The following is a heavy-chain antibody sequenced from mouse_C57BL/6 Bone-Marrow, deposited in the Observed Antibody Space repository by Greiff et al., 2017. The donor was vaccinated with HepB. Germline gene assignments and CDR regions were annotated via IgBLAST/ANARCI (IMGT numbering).Heavy chain of an antibody. Sequence: EVQVVESGGGLVKPGGSLKLSCAASGFTFSSYTMSWVRQTPEKRLEWVATISGGGGNTYYPDSVKGRFTISRDNAKNTLYLQMSSLRSEDTALYYCARLRVGYYFDYWGQGTTLTVSS. J-gene: IGHJ2*01. CDR2: ISGGGGNT. D-gene: IGHD1-1*02. CDR3: ARLRVGYYFDY. V-gene: IGHV5-9*01. CDR1: GFTFSSYT.